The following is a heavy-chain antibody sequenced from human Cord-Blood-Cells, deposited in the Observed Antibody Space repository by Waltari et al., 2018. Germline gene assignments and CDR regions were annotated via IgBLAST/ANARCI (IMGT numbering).Heavy chain of an antibody. CDR3: ARVVDYGDAFDI. CDR2: INHSGST. D-gene: IGHD4-17*01. Sequence: QVQLQQWGAGLLKPSETLSLTCAVYGGSFSGYYWSWIRQPPGKGLEWIGEINHSGSTNYNPSLKSRVTISVHTSKNQFALRLSSVTAADPAVYYCARVVDYGDAFDIWGQGTMVTVSS. J-gene: IGHJ3*02. V-gene: IGHV4-34*01. CDR1: GGSFSGYY.